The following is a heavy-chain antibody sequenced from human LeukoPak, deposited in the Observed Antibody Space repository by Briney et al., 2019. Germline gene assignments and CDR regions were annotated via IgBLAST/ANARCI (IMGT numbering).Heavy chain of an antibody. CDR1: SRTFSSYA. Sequence: SVRVSFKAFSRTFSSYAISWVQHTPGQGLKWMVGIIPIFGTANYAQKFQGRVTITADESTSTAYMELSSLRSEDTAVYYCARDLYYYDSSGPFDYWGQGTLVTVSS. J-gene: IGHJ4*02. V-gene: IGHV1-69*13. D-gene: IGHD3-22*01. CDR2: IIPIFGTA. CDR3: ARDLYYYDSSGPFDY.